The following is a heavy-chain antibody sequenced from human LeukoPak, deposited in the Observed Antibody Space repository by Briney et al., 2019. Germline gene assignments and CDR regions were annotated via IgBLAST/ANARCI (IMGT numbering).Heavy chain of an antibody. CDR2: ISYSEST. V-gene: IGHV4-39*01. J-gene: IGHJ4*02. CDR1: GGSISSSTYY. D-gene: IGHD4-17*01. CDR3: ARHVGTALYGQYYFDY. Sequence: SETLSLTCTVSGGSISSSTYYWGWIRQPPGKALEWIGSISYSESTYYSPSLKSRVTISLHTSKNHFSLKLNSVTAADTAVYYWARHVGTALYGQYYFDYWGQGTLVTVSS.